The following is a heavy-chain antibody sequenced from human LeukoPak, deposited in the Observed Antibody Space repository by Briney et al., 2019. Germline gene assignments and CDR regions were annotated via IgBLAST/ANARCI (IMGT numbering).Heavy chain of an antibody. V-gene: IGHV1-69*05. CDR3: ARAHDSSGYYYVGYFQH. CDR1: GGTFSSYA. CDR2: IIPIFGTA. J-gene: IGHJ1*01. D-gene: IGHD3-22*01. Sequence: ASVKVSXKASGGTFSSYAISWVRQAPGQGLEWMGRIIPIFGTANYAQKFQGRVTITTDESTSTAYMELSSLRSEDTAVYYCARAHDSSGYYYVGYFQHWGQGTLSPSPQ.